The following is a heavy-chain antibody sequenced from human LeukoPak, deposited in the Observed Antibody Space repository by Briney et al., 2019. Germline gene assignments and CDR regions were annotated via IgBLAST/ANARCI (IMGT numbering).Heavy chain of an antibody. Sequence: GSSVKVSCKASGGTFSSYAISWVRQAPGQGLEWMGGIIPIFGTVNYAQKFQGRVTITTDESTSTAYMELSSLRSEDTAVYYCARGDFPGGLIWFGELLYTLDYWGQGTLVTVSS. CDR1: GGTFSSYA. CDR2: IIPIFGTV. V-gene: IGHV1-69*05. J-gene: IGHJ4*02. D-gene: IGHD3-10*01. CDR3: ARGDFPGGLIWFGELLYTLDY.